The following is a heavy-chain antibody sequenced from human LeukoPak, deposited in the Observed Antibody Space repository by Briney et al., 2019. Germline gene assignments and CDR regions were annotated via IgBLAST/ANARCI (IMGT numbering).Heavy chain of an antibody. J-gene: IGHJ4*02. CDR3: ARERYYYDSSGHTAGYFDY. V-gene: IGHV1-69*13. Sequence: SVKVSCKASGYTFTSYYMHWVRQAPGQGLEWMGGIIPIFGTANYAQKFQGRVTITADESTSTAYMELSSLRSEDTAVYYCARERYYYDSSGHTAGYFDYRGQGTLVTVSS. D-gene: IGHD3-22*01. CDR2: IIPIFGTA. CDR1: GYTFTSYY.